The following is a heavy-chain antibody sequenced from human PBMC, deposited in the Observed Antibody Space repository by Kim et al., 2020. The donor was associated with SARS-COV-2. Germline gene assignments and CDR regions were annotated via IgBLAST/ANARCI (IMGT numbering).Heavy chain of an antibody. V-gene: IGHV3-30*04. J-gene: IGHJ4*02. CDR3: ARDGSMITFGGVICYFDY. D-gene: IGHD3-16*02. CDR2: ISYDGSNK. CDR1: GFTFSSYA. Sequence: GGSLRLSCAASGFTFSSYAMHWVRQAPGKGLEWVAVISYDGSNKYYADSVKGRFTISRDNSKNTLYLQMNSLRAEDTAVYYCARDGSMITFGGVICYFDYWGQGTLVTVSS.